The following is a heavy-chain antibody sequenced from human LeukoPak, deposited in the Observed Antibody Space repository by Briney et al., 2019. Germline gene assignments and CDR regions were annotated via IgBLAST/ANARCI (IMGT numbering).Heavy chain of an antibody. V-gene: IGHV4-59*08. CDR3: ARRSDYYYHMDV. Sequence: ETLSLTCTVSGGSISSYYWSWIRQPPGKGLEWIGYIYYSGSTNYNPSLKSRVTISVDTSKNQFSLKLSSVTAADTAVYYCARRSDYYYHMDVWGQGTTVTVSS. CDR1: GGSISSYY. J-gene: IGHJ6*02. CDR2: IYYSGST.